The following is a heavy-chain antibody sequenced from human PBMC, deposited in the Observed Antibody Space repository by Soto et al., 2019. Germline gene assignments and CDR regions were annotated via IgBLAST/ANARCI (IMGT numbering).Heavy chain of an antibody. J-gene: IGHJ6*02. Sequence: ASVKVSCKASGYTFTSYAMHWVRQAPGQRLEWMGWINAGNGNTKYSQKFQGRVTITRDTSASTAYMELSSLRSEDTAVYYCARDVNYYDSSGPLSYMDVWGQGTTVTVSS. D-gene: IGHD3-22*01. CDR1: GYTFTSYA. CDR3: ARDVNYYDSSGPLSYMDV. CDR2: INAGNGNT. V-gene: IGHV1-3*01.